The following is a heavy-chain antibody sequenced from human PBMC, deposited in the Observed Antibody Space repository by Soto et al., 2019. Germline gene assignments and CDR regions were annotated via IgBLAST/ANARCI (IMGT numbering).Heavy chain of an antibody. Sequence: SETLSLTCTVSGGSISSGGYYWSWIRQHPGKGLEWIGYIYYSGSTYYNPSLKSRVTISVDTSKNQFSLKLSSVTAADTAVYYCARSTRTTVVKLTNYFDYWGQGTLVTVSS. V-gene: IGHV4-31*03. J-gene: IGHJ4*02. CDR3: ARSTRTTVVKLTNYFDY. CDR2: IYYSGST. D-gene: IGHD4-17*01. CDR1: GGSISSGGYY.